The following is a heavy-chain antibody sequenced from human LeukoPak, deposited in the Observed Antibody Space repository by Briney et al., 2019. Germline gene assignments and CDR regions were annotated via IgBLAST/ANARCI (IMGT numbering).Heavy chain of an antibody. CDR3: AKDVSRFLEWLSHFDY. CDR1: GFTFSSYA. V-gene: IGHV3-23*01. D-gene: IGHD3-3*01. CDR2: ISGSGGST. Sequence: GGSLRLSCAASGFTFSSYAMSWVRQAPGKGLEWVSAISGSGGSTYYADSVKGRFTISRDNSKNTLYLQMNSLRAEDTAVYYCAKDVSRFLEWLSHFDYWGQGTLVTVSS. J-gene: IGHJ4*02.